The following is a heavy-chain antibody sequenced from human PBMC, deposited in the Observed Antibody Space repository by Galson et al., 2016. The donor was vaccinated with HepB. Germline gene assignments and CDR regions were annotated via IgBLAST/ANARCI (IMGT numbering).Heavy chain of an antibody. CDR2: IYSGGST. D-gene: IGHD3-10*01. Sequence: SLRLSCAASGFTVSNNYMSWVRQAPGKGLEWVSLIYSGGSTYYADSVKGRFTISRDNAKNTLYLHMNSVRAEDTAVYYCALEKIYVGSLDVWGQGTTVTVSS. J-gene: IGHJ6*02. CDR1: GFTVSNNY. CDR3: ALEKIYVGSLDV. V-gene: IGHV3-53*01.